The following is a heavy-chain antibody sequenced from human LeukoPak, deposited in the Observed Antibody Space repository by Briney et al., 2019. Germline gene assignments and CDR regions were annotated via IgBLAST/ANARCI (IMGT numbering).Heavy chain of an antibody. CDR2: IWYDGSDK. CDR3: ARGLYYGSGSPIDY. V-gene: IGHV3-33*01. Sequence: PGGSLRLSCAASGFILSTYGMHGVRQAPGKGPEWVAVIWYDGSDKYYADSVKGRFTISRDNSKNTLYMQMNSLRAEDSAVYYCARGLYYGSGSPIDYWGQGTLVTVSS. CDR1: GFILSTYG. D-gene: IGHD3-10*01. J-gene: IGHJ4*02.